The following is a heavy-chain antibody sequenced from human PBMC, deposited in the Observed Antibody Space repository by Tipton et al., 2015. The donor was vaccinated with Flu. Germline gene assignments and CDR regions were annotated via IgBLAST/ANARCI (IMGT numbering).Heavy chain of an antibody. J-gene: IGHJ6*03. D-gene: IGHD3-16*01. CDR2: ISSSSSTI. V-gene: IGHV3-48*01. Sequence: SLRLSCAASGFTFSSYSMNWVRQAPGEGLEWVSYISSSSSTIYYADSVKGRFTISRDNAKNSLYLQMNSLRAEDTAVYYCAREFGQANYYYYMDVWGKGTTVTVSS. CDR3: AREFGQANYYYYMDV. CDR1: GFTFSSYS.